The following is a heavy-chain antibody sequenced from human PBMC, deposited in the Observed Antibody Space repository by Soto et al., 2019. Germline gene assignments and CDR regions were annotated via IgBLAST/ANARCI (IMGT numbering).Heavy chain of an antibody. CDR1: GFTFSSYS. CDR3: ARDSVYGGNPPPFDY. D-gene: IGHD4-17*01. J-gene: IGHJ4*02. Sequence: GGSLRLSCAASGFTFSSYSMNWVRQAPGKGLEWVSFISTCSSYIYYADSVKGRFTISRDNAKNSLYLQMNSLRADDTAVYYCARDSVYGGNPPPFDYWGQGTLVTVSS. V-gene: IGHV3-21*01. CDR2: ISTCSSYI.